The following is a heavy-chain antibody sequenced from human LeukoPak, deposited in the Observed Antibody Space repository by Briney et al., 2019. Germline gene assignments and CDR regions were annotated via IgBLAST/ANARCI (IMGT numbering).Heavy chain of an antibody. CDR1: GYTFTGYY. CDR2: INPSGGST. D-gene: IGHD2-2*02. J-gene: IGHJ4*02. V-gene: IGHV1-46*01. CDR3: ARAGCSSTSCYTFLLY. Sequence: GASVKVSCKASGYTFTGYYMHWVRQAPGQGLEWMGIINPSGGSTSYAQKFQGRVTMTRDTSTSTVYMELSSLRSEDTAVYYCARAGCSSTSCYTFLLYWGQGTLVTVSS.